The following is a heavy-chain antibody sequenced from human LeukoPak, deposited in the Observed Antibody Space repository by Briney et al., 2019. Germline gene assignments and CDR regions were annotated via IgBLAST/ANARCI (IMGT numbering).Heavy chain of an antibody. CDR2: IYYSGST. Sequence: SETLSLTCTVSGGSISSYYWSWIRQPPGKGLEWIGYIYYSGSTNYNPSLKSRVTISVDTSKNQFSLKLSSVTAADTAVYYCARLFKAMRRDYFDYWGQGTLVTVSS. CDR1: GGSISSYY. V-gene: IGHV4-59*08. CDR3: ARLFKAMRRDYFDY. D-gene: IGHD2-2*01. J-gene: IGHJ4*02.